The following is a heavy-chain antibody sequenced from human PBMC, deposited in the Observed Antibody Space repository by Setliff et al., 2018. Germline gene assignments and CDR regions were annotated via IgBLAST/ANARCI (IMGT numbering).Heavy chain of an antibody. Sequence: VGSLRLSCAASGFTFRSYEMNWVRQTPGKGLEWVSYINSGGSKVYYADSVKGRFTISRDNAKNSLYLLMKSVRVDDTAVYYCARSINGYQQRYDIWGQGALVTVSS. CDR3: ARSINGYQQRYDI. V-gene: IGHV3-48*03. D-gene: IGHD3-22*01. CDR1: GFTFRSYE. J-gene: IGHJ4*02. CDR2: INSGGSKV.